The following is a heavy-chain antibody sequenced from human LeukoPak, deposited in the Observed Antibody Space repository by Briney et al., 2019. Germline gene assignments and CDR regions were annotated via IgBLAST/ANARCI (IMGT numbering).Heavy chain of an antibody. J-gene: IGHJ4*02. D-gene: IGHD6-19*01. CDR1: GFTFSSYA. Sequence: GGSLTLSCAASGFTFSSYAMSWVRQAPGKGLEWVSAISGSGGGTYYADSVKGRFSISRDNSKNTLYLQMNSLRAEDTAVYYCAKDTPDDIAVAAPYFDYWGQGTLVTVSS. CDR2: ISGSGGGT. CDR3: AKDTPDDIAVAAPYFDY. V-gene: IGHV3-23*01.